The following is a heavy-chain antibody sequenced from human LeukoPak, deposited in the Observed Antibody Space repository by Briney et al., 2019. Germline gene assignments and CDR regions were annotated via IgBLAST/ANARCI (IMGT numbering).Heavy chain of an antibody. J-gene: IGHJ4*02. D-gene: IGHD3-10*01. CDR1: GFSFSRYW. CDR2: ISWDGGST. Sequence: PGGSLRLSCAASGFSFSRYWMHWVRQAPGKGLEWVSLISWDGGSTYYADSVKGRFTISRDNSKNSLYLQMNSLRAEDTALYYCAKDVNPTMVRGTQIDYWGQGTLVTVSS. V-gene: IGHV3-43D*03. CDR3: AKDVNPTMVRGTQIDY.